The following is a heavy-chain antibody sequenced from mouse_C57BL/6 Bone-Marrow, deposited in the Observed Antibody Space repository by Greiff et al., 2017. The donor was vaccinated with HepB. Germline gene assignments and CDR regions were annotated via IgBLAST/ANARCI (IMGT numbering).Heavy chain of an antibody. V-gene: IGHV14-4*01. CDR1: GFNIKDDY. CDR3: TTVDGSSPRDY. CDR2: FDPENGDT. D-gene: IGHD1-1*01. J-gene: IGHJ4*01. Sequence: EVQLQQSGAELVRPGASVKLSCTASGFNIKDDYMHWVKQRPEQGLEWIGWFDPENGDTEYASKFQGKATITADTSSNTAYLQLSSLTSEDTAVYYCTTVDGSSPRDYWGQGTSVTVSS.